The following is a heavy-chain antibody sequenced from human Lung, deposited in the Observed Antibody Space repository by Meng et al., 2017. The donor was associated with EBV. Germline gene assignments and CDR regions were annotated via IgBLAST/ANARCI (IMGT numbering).Heavy chain of an antibody. CDR2: INYSGFT. CDR1: GRSFISSY. Sequence: QVGAGGLKPSATRSLPSVFYGRSFISSYCSWIRQPPRSGREWIEHINYSGFTNYNPSLKSRVTLSVDTSKYQFTLCLYSETAADTAVYYCSSGGTSSAPFDYWGQGTLVTVSS. V-gene: IGHV4-34*01. CDR3: SSGGTSSAPFDY. D-gene: IGHD2-2*01. J-gene: IGHJ4*02.